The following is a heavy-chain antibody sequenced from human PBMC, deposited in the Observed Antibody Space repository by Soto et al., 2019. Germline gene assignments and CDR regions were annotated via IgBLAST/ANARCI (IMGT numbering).Heavy chain of an antibody. Sequence: QVQLQESGPGLVKPSQTLSLTCTVSGGSISSGGYYWNWIRQHPGKGMEWIGYIYYSGSNYYNPSLRSRVTISAGASENQFSPKLSSVTAADTAVYFCARGYRQSGYSSSWVFDYWGQGTLVNVSS. V-gene: IGHV4-31*03. CDR2: IYYSGSN. CDR3: ARGYRQSGYSSSWVFDY. J-gene: IGHJ4*02. D-gene: IGHD6-13*01. CDR1: GGSISSGGYY.